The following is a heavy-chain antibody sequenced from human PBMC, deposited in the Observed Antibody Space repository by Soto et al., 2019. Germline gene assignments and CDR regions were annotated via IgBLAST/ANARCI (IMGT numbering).Heavy chain of an antibody. CDR2: VYYSGNT. Sequence: SETLSLTCTVSGGSISPYYWSWIRQPPGKGLEWIGYVYYSGNTNYNPSLESRVTISVDTSRNRFSLNLTSATAADTAVFYCARKGAAASYAHYYMDVWGRGTAVTVSS. V-gene: IGHV4-59*01. CDR3: ARKGAAASYAHYYMDV. CDR1: GGSISPYY. D-gene: IGHD6-13*01. J-gene: IGHJ6*03.